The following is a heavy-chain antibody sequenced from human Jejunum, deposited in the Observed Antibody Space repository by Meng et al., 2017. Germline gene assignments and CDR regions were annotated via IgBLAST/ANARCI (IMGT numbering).Heavy chain of an antibody. Sequence: QVQLQESGPGRVKPSQTLSLTCTVSGGSVTSGSFWNGIRQRPGKGLEWIGYSYHLGSTYYNPSLRSRVSISVDTSKNQFSLKLTSVTAADTAIYYCARGGAFDLWGRGTLVTVSS. CDR2: SYHLGST. J-gene: IGHJ2*01. V-gene: IGHV4-31*03. CDR1: GGSVTSGSF. CDR3: ARGGAFDL.